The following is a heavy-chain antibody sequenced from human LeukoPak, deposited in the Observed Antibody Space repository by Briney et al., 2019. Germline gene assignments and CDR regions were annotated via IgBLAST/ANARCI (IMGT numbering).Heavy chain of an antibody. CDR2: IYSDGST. D-gene: IGHD3-3*01. Sequence: PSETLSLTCSVSGGSISSGNYYWNWIRQPAGKGLEWIGCIYSDGSTNYNPSLKSRVTMSVDTSKNHLSLKLSSVTAADTAVYYCAREGAGIYDFWSGYDSWGQGTLVTVSS. J-gene: IGHJ5*02. CDR3: AREGAGIYDFWSGYDS. CDR1: GGSISSGNYY. V-gene: IGHV4-61*02.